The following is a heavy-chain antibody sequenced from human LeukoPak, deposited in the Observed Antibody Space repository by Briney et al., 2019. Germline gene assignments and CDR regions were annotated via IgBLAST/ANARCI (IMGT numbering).Heavy chain of an antibody. CDR1: GFTFSSYA. CDR2: ISGSGGST. J-gene: IGHJ4*02. V-gene: IGHV3-23*01. CDR3: AKGSRDSSGWYRDY. D-gene: IGHD6-19*01. Sequence: GSRRLSCAASGFTFSSYAMSWVRQAPGKGLEWVSEISGSGGSTYYADSVKGRFTISRDNSKNTLYLQMNSLRAEDTAVYYCAKGSRDSSGWYRDYWGQGTLVTVSS.